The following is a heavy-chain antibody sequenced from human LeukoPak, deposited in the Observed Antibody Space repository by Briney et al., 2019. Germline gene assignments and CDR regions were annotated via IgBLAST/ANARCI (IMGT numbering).Heavy chain of an antibody. V-gene: IGHV3-23*01. CDR2: ISGSGTTT. CDR1: GFTFSTYA. Sequence: GGSLRLSCAASGFTFSTYAISWVRQAPGKGLGWVSVISGSGTTTYYADSVKGRFTISRDSSKNTVYLQMNSLRADDTAVYYCAKRYIINWYSYDYWGLGTLVTVSS. J-gene: IGHJ4*02. CDR3: AKRYIINWYSYDY. D-gene: IGHD6-13*01.